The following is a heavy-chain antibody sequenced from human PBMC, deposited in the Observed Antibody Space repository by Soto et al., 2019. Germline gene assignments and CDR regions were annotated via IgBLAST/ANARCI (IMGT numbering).Heavy chain of an antibody. CDR2: ISSGGSAI. J-gene: IGHJ3*01. CDR1: GFTFSDHY. Sequence: VQLVESGGGLVQPGGSLRLSCAASGFTFSDHYMSWIRQAPRKGLEWVSYISSGGSAIYYADSVKGRFTISRDNAKNSLYLQMNSLRAEDTAVYYCARVKECSSTSCYARDAFDVWGQGTMVTVSS. V-gene: IGHV3-11*01. CDR3: ARVKECSSTSCYARDAFDV. D-gene: IGHD2-2*01.